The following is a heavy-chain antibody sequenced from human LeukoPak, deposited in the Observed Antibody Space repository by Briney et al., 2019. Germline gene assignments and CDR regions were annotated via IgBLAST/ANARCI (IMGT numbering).Heavy chain of an antibody. CDR1: GGSISSYY. V-gene: IGHV4-59*01. D-gene: IGHD6-13*01. J-gene: IGHJ4*02. CDR3: ASWGIAAAGPPFDY. Sequence: PSETLSLTCTVSGGSISSYYWSWIRQPPGKGLEWIGYIYYSGSTNYNPSLKSRVTISVDTSKNQFSLKLSSVTAADTAVYYCASWGIAAAGPPFDYWGQGTLVTVSS. CDR2: IYYSGST.